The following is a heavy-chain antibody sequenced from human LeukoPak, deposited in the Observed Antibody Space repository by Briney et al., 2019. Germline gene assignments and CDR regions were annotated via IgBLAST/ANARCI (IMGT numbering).Heavy chain of an antibody. V-gene: IGHV4-31*03. D-gene: IGHD3-10*01. Sequence: PSETLSLTCTVSGGSISGGGYYWSWIRQHPGKGLEWIGYIFDNGSTDYNPSLKSRVTISVDTSKNQLSLKLSSLTAADTAVYYCARESYGSGSYYYWGRGTLVTVSS. J-gene: IGHJ4*02. CDR1: GGSISGGGYY. CDR2: IFDNGST. CDR3: ARESYGSGSYYY.